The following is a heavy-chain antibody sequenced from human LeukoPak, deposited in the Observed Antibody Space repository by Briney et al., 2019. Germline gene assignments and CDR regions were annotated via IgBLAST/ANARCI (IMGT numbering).Heavy chain of an antibody. V-gene: IGHV4-39*07. J-gene: IGHJ4*02. D-gene: IGHD3-22*01. CDR1: GGSISSSSYY. CDR2: IYYSGST. CDR3: ARAVLYYYDSSGSYFDY. Sequence: PSETLSLTCTVSGGSISSSSYYWGWIRQPPGKGLEWIGSIYYSGSTYYNPSLKSRATISVDTSKNQFSLKLSSVTAADTAVYYCARAVLYYYDSSGSYFDYWGQGTLVTVSS.